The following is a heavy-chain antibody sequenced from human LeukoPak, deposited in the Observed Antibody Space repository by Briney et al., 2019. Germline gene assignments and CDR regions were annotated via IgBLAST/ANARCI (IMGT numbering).Heavy chain of an antibody. Sequence: PGGSLRLSCAASGFTFSSYSMNWVRQAPGKGLEWVSYISSSSSTIYYADSVKGRFTISRDNAKNSLYLQMNSLRAEDTAVYYCARQDYYGSGSYYYYYGMDVWGQGTTVTVSS. D-gene: IGHD3-10*01. CDR3: ARQDYYGSGSYYYYYGMDV. J-gene: IGHJ6*02. CDR2: ISSSSSTI. V-gene: IGHV3-48*04. CDR1: GFTFSSYS.